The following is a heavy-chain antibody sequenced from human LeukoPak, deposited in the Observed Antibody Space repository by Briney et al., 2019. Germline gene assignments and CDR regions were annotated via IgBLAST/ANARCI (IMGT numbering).Heavy chain of an antibody. CDR1: GFTFTSYS. V-gene: IGHV3-48*01. J-gene: IGHJ6*02. CDR3: AKSGYIGGYYYYYGMDV. D-gene: IGHD5-18*01. CDR2: ISSSSSII. Sequence: GGSLRLSCAASGFTFTSYSMNWVRQAPGKGLGWVSYISSSSSIIYYADSVKGRFTISRDNSKNTLYLQMNSLRAEDTAVYYCAKSGYIGGYYYYYGMDVWGQGTTVTVSS.